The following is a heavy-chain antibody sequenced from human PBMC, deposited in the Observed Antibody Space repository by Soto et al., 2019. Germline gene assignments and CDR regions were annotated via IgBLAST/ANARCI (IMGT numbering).Heavy chain of an antibody. CDR1: GFTFSSYS. V-gene: IGHV3-48*04. D-gene: IGHD1-26*01. J-gene: IGHJ4*02. CDR3: AREPSETWVHFDY. Sequence: GGSLRLSCAASGFTFSSYSMNWVRQAPGKGLEWVSYISSSSSTIYYADSVKGRFTISRDNAKNSLYLQMNSLRAEDTAVYYCAREPSETWVHFDYWGQGTLVTVSS. CDR2: ISSSSSTI.